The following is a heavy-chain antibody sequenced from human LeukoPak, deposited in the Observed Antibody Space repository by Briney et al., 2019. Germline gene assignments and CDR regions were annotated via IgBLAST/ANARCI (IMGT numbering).Heavy chain of an antibody. CDR3: ARGGTAMVLDY. D-gene: IGHD5-18*01. J-gene: IGHJ4*02. CDR1: GYTVTSYY. Sequence: ASVKVSCKSSGYTVTSYYMHWVRQAPGQGLEWMGIINPSGGSTSYAQKFQGRVTMTRDTSTSAVYMELSSLRSEDTAVYYCARGGTAMVLDYWGQGTLVTVSS. V-gene: IGHV1-46*01. CDR2: INPSGGST.